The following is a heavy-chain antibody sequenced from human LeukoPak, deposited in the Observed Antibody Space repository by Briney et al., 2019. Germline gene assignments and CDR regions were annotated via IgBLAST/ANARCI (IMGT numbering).Heavy chain of an antibody. J-gene: IGHJ6*03. V-gene: IGHV3-20*01. CDR1: GFTFDDYG. CDR2: INWNGGST. D-gene: IGHD3-16*01. Sequence: PGGSLRLSCAASGFTFDDYGMSWVRQAPGKGLEWVSGINWNGGSTGYADSVKGRFTISRDNAKNSLYLQMNSLRAEDTALYHCARGLGDYVAYYMDVWGKGTTVTVSS. CDR3: ARGLGDYVAYYMDV.